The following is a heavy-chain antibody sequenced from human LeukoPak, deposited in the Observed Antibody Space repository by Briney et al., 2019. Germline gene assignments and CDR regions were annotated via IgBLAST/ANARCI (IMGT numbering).Heavy chain of an antibody. CDR1: GFTFTNYW. V-gene: IGHV3-23*01. CDR2: ITDDGGDT. D-gene: IGHD6-6*01. CDR3: AKGSRSSRPYYFDY. Sequence: PGGSLRLSCAASGFTFTNYWMNWVRQAPGKGLEWVSAITDDGGDTYHADSVKGRFTISRDNSKNTLYLQMNGLRVDDTALYYCAKGSRSSRPYYFDYWGQGTLVTVSS. J-gene: IGHJ4*02.